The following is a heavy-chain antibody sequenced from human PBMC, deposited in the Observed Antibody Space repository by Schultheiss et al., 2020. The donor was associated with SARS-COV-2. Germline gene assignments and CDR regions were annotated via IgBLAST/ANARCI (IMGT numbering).Heavy chain of an antibody. CDR1: GFTFSSYG. Sequence: GESLKISCAASGFTFSSYGMHWVRQAPGKGLEWVAVIWYDGSNKYYADSVKGRFTISRDNSKNTLYLQMNSLRAEDTAVYYCARDGYCSGGSCFVFDYWGQGTLVTVSS. J-gene: IGHJ4*02. V-gene: IGHV3-33*01. D-gene: IGHD2-15*01. CDR2: IWYDGSNK. CDR3: ARDGYCSGGSCFVFDY.